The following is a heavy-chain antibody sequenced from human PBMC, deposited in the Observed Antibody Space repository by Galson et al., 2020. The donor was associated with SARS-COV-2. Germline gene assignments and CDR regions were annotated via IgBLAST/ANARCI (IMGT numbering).Heavy chain of an antibody. CDR3: AREGASSTIHMDV. D-gene: IGHD2-2*01. CDR1: GFTFSSYW. CDR2: INSDASST. J-gene: IGHJ6*03. Sequence: GESLKISCAASGFTFSSYWMHWVRQAPGKGLMWVSRINSDASSTSYADSVKGRITISRDNAKNTLYLQMNSLRAEDTAVYYCAREGASSTIHMDVWGKGTTVTVSS. V-gene: IGHV3-74*01.